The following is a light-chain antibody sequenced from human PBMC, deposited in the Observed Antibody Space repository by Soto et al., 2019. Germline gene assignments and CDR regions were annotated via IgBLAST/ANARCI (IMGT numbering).Light chain of an antibody. CDR2: GAS. V-gene: IGKV3-20*01. Sequence: EIVLTQSPGTLSLSPGERATLSCRASQSVSNNYLAWYQQKPGQAPRLLIYGASNRATGIPDRFSGSGSGTDFTLTISRLESEDFAVYYCQQNDISPFTFGQGTKVDIK. J-gene: IGKJ2*01. CDR1: QSVSNNY. CDR3: QQNDISPFT.